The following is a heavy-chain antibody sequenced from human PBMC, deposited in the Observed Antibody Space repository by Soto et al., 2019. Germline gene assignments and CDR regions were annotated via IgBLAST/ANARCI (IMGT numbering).Heavy chain of an antibody. Sequence: PSETLSVTCTVSGGSISSGGCYWGWIRQPPGKGLEWIGSIYYSGSTYYNPSLKSRVTISVDTSKNQFSLKLSSVTAADTAVYYCARDAPRGQVKMGYYGMDVWGQGTTVTVSS. CDR2: IYYSGST. D-gene: IGHD3-10*01. CDR1: GGSISSGGCY. V-gene: IGHV4-39*02. CDR3: ARDAPRGQVKMGYYGMDV. J-gene: IGHJ6*02.